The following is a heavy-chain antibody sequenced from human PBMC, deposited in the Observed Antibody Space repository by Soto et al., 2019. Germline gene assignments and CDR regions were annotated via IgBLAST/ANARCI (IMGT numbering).Heavy chain of an antibody. CDR1: GGSISSGGYY. CDR3: ARLSASAGGIHF. Sequence: QVQLQESGPGLVKPSQILSLTCTVSGGSISSGGYYWSWIRQHPGKGLEWIGYINYSGSTHYTPSLRSRVTILADMSDNQFSLNLRSVTAADTAVYYCARLSASAGGIHFWGRGALVTVSS. J-gene: IGHJ4*02. V-gene: IGHV4-31*03. CDR2: INYSGST. D-gene: IGHD6-13*01.